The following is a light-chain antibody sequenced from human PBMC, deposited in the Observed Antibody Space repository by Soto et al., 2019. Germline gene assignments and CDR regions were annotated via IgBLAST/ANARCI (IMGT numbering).Light chain of an antibody. CDR3: RSYTSGSTWV. J-gene: IGLJ3*02. Sequence: QSALTQPASVSGSPGQSITISCTGTSSDVGAYNYVSWYQQHPGKAPKLMIYEVSNRPSGVSNRFSGSKSGNTASLTISGLQAEDEGHYYCRSYTSGSTWVFVGGTKLTVL. CDR2: EVS. V-gene: IGLV2-14*01. CDR1: SSDVGAYNY.